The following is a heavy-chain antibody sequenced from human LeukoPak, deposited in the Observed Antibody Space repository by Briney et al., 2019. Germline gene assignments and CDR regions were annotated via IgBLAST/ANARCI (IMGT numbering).Heavy chain of an antibody. D-gene: IGHD5-12*01. CDR3: ARDKFFGYDLYYFDY. Sequence: GGSLRLSCAAAAFTFSSYCVSWVRQAAGKGLEWVANIKQDGSEKYYVDSVKGRFTISRDNAKNSLYLQMNSLRAEDTAVYYCARDKFFGYDLYYFDYWGQGTLVTVSS. V-gene: IGHV3-7*01. CDR2: IKQDGSEK. CDR1: AFTFSSYC. J-gene: IGHJ4*02.